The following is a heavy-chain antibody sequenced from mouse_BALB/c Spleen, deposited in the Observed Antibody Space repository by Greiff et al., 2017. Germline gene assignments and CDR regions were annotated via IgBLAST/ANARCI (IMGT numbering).Heavy chain of an antibody. CDR3: ARRGYGSSWFAY. Sequence: EVMLVESGGGLVKLGGSLKLSCAASGFAFSSYYMSWVRQTPEKRLELVAAINSNGGSTYYPDTVKGRFTISRDNAKNTLYLQMSSLKSEDTALYYCARRGYGSSWFAYWGQGTLVTVSA. CDR2: INSNGGST. V-gene: IGHV5-6-2*01. CDR1: GFAFSSYY. D-gene: IGHD1-1*01. J-gene: IGHJ3*01.